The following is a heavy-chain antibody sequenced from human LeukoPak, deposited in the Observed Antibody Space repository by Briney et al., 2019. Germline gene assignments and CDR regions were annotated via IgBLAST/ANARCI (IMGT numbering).Heavy chain of an antibody. D-gene: IGHD4-11*01. CDR1: GGSISSSSYY. CDR2: FYYSGST. V-gene: IGHV4-39*01. J-gene: IGHJ4*02. Sequence: SETLSLTCTVSGGSISSSSYYWGWIRQPPGKGLEWIGSFYYSGSTYYNPSLKSRVTISVDTSKDQFSLKLSSVTAADTAVYYCARRGGQYDYSIDYWGQGTLVTVSS. CDR3: ARRGGQYDYSIDY.